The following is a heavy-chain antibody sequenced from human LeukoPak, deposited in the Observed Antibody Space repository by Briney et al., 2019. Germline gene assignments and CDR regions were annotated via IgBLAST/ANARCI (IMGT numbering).Heavy chain of an antibody. CDR2: ISGSGSTT. V-gene: IGHV3-23*01. CDR1: KFGLSALA. J-gene: IGHJ4*02. D-gene: IGHD5-18*01. CDR3: TKRTRGYNYGPSDY. Sequence: GGSLGPPGQPSKFGLSALARSGSRKAPGRGRKGSPTISGSGSTTWYADSVKGRFTISRDNSKSTLYLQMNSLRAEDTAVYYCTKRTRGYNYGPSDYWGQGTLVTVSS.